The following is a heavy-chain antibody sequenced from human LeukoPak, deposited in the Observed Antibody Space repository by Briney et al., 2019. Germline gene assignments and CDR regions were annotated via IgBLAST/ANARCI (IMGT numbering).Heavy chain of an antibody. J-gene: IGHJ3*02. V-gene: IGHV1-2*02. CDR3: AREGLVWFGGPDAFDI. CDR2: INPNSGDT. Sequence: ASMKVSFTASGYTFTAYYMHWVRQAPGQGLEWMGWINPNSGDTNYAQKFQGRVTMTWDTSISTAYMELSRLRSDATAAYYCAREGLVWFGGPDAFDIWGQGTMVTVSS. CDR1: GYTFTAYY. D-gene: IGHD3-10*01.